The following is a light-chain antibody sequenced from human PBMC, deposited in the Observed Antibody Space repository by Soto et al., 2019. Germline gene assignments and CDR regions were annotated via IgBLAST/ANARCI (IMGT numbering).Light chain of an antibody. CDR2: DNN. J-gene: IGLJ1*01. V-gene: IGLV1-51*01. CDR3: GAWDDRLTVYV. Sequence: QSVLTQAPSASGTPGQRVTISCSGSSSNVGPNSLSWYQQLPGTAPKLVIYDNNKRPSGIPARFSGSKSGTSATLGITGLQTGDEADYYCGAWDDRLTVYVFGSGTKVTVL. CDR1: SSNVGPNS.